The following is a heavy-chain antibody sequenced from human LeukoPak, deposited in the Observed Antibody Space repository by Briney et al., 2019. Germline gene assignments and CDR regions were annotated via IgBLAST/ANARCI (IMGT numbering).Heavy chain of an antibody. Sequence: GGSLRLSCAASGFTFSSYWMSWVRQAPGKGLEWVANIKQDGSEKYYVDSVKGRFTISRDNAKNSLYLQMNSLRAEDTAVYYCARDLGELSSYYYYYYMDVWGKGTTVTVSS. D-gene: IGHD3-16*02. CDR2: IKQDGSEK. CDR1: GFTFSSYW. V-gene: IGHV3-7*01. J-gene: IGHJ6*03. CDR3: ARDLGELSSYYYYYYMDV.